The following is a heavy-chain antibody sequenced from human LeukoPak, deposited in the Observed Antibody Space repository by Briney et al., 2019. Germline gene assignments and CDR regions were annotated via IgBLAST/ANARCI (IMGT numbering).Heavy chain of an antibody. D-gene: IGHD3-10*01. CDR3: ARSVLLWFGELSVFDY. CDR1: GFTFSSYS. V-gene: IGHV3-74*01. CDR2: INSDGSST. J-gene: IGHJ4*02. Sequence: SGGSLRLSCAASGFTFSSYSMNWVRQAPGKGLEWVSRINSDGSSTSYADSVKGRFTISRDNAKNTLYLQMNSLRAEDTTVYYCARSVLLWFGELSVFDYWGQGTLVTVSS.